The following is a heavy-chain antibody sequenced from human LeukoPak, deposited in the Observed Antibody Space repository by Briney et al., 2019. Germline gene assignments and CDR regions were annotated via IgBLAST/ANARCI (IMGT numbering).Heavy chain of an antibody. Sequence: GGSLRLSCAASGFTFSNIWMSWVRQAPGKGLEWVAKIKHDGSETNYVDSVKGRFTISRDNAKHSLHLQMNSLRAEDTAVYYCAKNGGPHGMDVRGQGTTVTVSS. CDR3: AKNGGPHGMDV. CDR1: GFTFSNIW. V-gene: IGHV3-7*02. J-gene: IGHJ6*02. CDR2: IKHDGSET. D-gene: IGHD3-10*01.